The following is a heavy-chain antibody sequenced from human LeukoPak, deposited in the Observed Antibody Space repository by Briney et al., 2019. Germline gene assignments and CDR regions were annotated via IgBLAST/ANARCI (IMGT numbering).Heavy chain of an antibody. Sequence: ASVKVSCKASGYTFTSYYMHWVRQAPGQGLEWMGIINPSGGSTSYAQKFQGRVTMTRDTSTSTVYMELSSLRAEDTALYHCARYSGTYWAPRDFDYWGQGTLVTVSS. CDR1: GYTFTSYY. CDR2: INPSGGST. D-gene: IGHD1-26*01. CDR3: ARYSGTYWAPRDFDY. J-gene: IGHJ4*02. V-gene: IGHV1-46*01.